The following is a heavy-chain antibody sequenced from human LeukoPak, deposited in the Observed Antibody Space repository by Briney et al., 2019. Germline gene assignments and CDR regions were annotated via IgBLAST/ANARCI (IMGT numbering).Heavy chain of an antibody. J-gene: IGHJ4*02. CDR1: GFTFSSYS. Sequence: PGGSLRLSCAASGFTFSSYSMNWVRQVPGKGLEWVSSISSSSSYIYYADSVKGRFTISRDNAKNSLYLQMNSLRAEDTAVYYCARGGSGWPIDYWGQGTLVTVSS. CDR3: ARGGSGWPIDY. V-gene: IGHV3-21*01. D-gene: IGHD6-19*01. CDR2: ISSSSSYI.